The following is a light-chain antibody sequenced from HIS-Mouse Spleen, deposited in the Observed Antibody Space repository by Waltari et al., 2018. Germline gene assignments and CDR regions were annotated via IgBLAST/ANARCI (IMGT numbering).Light chain of an antibody. Sequence: QSALTQPPSASGSPGQSVTISCTGTSSAVGGYNYVSWYQQHPGKAPKLMIYEVSKRPSGVPDRFSGSKSGNTASLTVSGLQAEDEADYYRSSYAGSNNLVFGGGTKLTVL. CDR3: SSYAGSNNLV. CDR2: EVS. V-gene: IGLV2-8*01. CDR1: SSAVGGYNY. J-gene: IGLJ2*01.